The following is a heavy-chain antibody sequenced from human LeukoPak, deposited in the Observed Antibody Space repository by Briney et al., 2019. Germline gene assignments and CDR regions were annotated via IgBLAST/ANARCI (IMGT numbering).Heavy chain of an antibody. J-gene: IGHJ4*02. CDR3: ARDRWNCSGGSCYLGLNDY. CDR1: GGTFSSYA. D-gene: IGHD2-15*01. Sequence: SVKVSCKASGGTFSSYAISWVRQAPGQGLEWMGGIIPIFGTANYAQKFQGRVTITTDESTSTAYMELSSLRSEDTAVYYCARDRWNCSGGSCYLGLNDYWGRGTLVTVSS. CDR2: IIPIFGTA. V-gene: IGHV1-69*05.